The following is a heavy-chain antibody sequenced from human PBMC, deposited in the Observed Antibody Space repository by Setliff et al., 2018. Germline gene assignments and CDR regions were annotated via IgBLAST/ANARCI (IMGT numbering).Heavy chain of an antibody. CDR3: SRLVRFCTKTACQRLSGGEF. D-gene: IGHD2-8*01. V-gene: IGHV1-18*01. CDR1: GYTFSDYG. Sequence: ASVKVSCKASGYTFSDYGISWVRQAPGQGLEWMGWISPHTGNTFYAPQFQGRVIMTTDTSTSTAYLDLRSLESDDTAVYYCSRLVRFCTKTACQRLSGGEFWGQGTLVTVSS. J-gene: IGHJ4*02. CDR2: ISPHTGNT.